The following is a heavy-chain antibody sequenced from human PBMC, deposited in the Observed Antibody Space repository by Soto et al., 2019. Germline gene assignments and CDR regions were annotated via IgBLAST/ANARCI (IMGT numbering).Heavy chain of an antibody. J-gene: IGHJ4*02. V-gene: IGHV1-69*13. CDR2: IIPMFGTP. CDR1: GDAFTNYI. D-gene: IGHD2-2*01. CDR3: AKALGVVRGSRDY. Sequence: ASVKVSCKASGDAFTNYIFDWVRQAPRQGLEWMGGIIPMFGTPKYAQTFQDRVTISADVSTGTAYLELTSLRAEDTAVYYCAKALGVVRGSRDYWGQGTLVTVSS.